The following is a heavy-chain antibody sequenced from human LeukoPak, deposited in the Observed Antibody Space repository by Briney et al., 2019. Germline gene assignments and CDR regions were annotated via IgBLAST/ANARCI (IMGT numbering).Heavy chain of an antibody. CDR2: INHSGST. Sequence: PSETLSLTCAVYGGSFSGYYWSWIRQPPGKGLEWIGEINHSGSTNYNPSLKSRVTISVDTSKNQFSLKLSSVTAADTAVYYCARGRGFGVARNFDYWGQGTLVTVSS. D-gene: IGHD3-3*01. V-gene: IGHV4-34*01. J-gene: IGHJ4*02. CDR3: ARGRGFGVARNFDY. CDR1: GGSFSGYY.